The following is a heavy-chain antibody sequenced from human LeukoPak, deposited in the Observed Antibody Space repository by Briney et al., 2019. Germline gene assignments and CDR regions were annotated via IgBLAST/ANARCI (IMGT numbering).Heavy chain of an antibody. CDR1: GFTFRTYG. J-gene: IGHJ4*02. V-gene: IGHV3-33*01. CDR2: IWYDGSNE. D-gene: IGHD5-24*01. CDR3: ARNAYNYGGFDY. Sequence: GGSLRLSCTASGFTFRTYGMVWVRQAPGKGLEGVAVIWYDGSNENYADSVKGRFTISRDNSKNTLFLQMNSLRAEDTAVYYCARNAYNYGGFDYWGLGTLVTVSS.